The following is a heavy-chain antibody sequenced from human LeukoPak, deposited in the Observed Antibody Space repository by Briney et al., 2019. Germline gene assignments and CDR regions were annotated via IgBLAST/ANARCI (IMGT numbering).Heavy chain of an antibody. J-gene: IGHJ5*02. CDR3: AMGSYDDLDP. CDR2: IYYSGST. V-gene: IGHV4-59*01. CDR1: GVSISSYY. D-gene: IGHD4-17*01. Sequence: SETLSLTCTVSGVSISSYYWSWIRQPPGKGLEWIGYIYYSGSTNYNPSLKSRVTISVDTSKNQFSLKLSSVTAADTAVYYCAMGSYDDLDPWGQGTLVTVSS.